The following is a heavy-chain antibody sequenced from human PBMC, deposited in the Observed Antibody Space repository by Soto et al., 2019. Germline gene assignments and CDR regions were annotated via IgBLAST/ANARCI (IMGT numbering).Heavy chain of an antibody. CDR2: MNPDSGHA. J-gene: IGHJ4*02. Sequence: ASVKVSCKASGYTFTNSDINWVRQAPGQGLEWMGWMNPDSGHAAYAQKFQGRVTLTTSTSTSTVYMEMRSLGSEDTAVYYCARRPHCSGGICYYGLDNWGQGALVTVSS. CDR3: ARRPHCSGGICYYGLDN. D-gene: IGHD3-10*01. V-gene: IGHV1-8*01. CDR1: GYTFTNSD.